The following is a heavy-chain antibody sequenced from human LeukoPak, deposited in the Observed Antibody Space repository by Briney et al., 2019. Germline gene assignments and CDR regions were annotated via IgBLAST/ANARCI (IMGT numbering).Heavy chain of an antibody. J-gene: IGHJ6*02. V-gene: IGHV4-39*01. CDR1: GGSISGTDLY. CDR2: IHSSGNS. CDR3: EKDSHFDG. D-gene: IGHD2-15*01. Sequence: PSETLSLTCTVSGGSISGTDLYWGWIRQLPGKGLEWIGNIHSSGNSFCNPSLKSRVTISVDTSKNQFSLKRSSVTAADTAVYYCEKDSHFDGWGQGTTGNVSS.